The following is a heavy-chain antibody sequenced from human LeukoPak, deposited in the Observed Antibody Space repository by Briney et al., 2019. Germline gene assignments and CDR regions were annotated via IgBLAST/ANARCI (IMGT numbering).Heavy chain of an antibody. Sequence: ASVKVSCKASGGTFSSYAISWVRQAPGQGLEWMGGIIPIFGTAKYAQKFQGRVTITADESTSTAYMELSSLRSEDTAVYYCAREKYSGYDSLGFDYWGQGPLVTVSS. CDR1: GGTFSSYA. CDR3: AREKYSGYDSLGFDY. V-gene: IGHV1-69*13. D-gene: IGHD5-12*01. CDR2: IIPIFGTA. J-gene: IGHJ4*02.